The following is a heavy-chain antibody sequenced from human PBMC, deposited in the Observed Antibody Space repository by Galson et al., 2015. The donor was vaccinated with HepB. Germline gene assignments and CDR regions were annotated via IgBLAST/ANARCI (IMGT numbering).Heavy chain of an antibody. CDR1: GFTFSNYG. V-gene: IGHV3-33*01. Sequence: SLRLSCAASGFTFSNYGMHWVRQAPGQGLEWVAVIWYDGSNKFYADSVKGRFTISRDNAKNTLYLQMNSLRGEDTAVYYCAGFIVPAAMYLNPWGQGTLVTVFS. CDR2: IWYDGSNK. D-gene: IGHD2-2*01. CDR3: AGFIVPAAMYLNP. J-gene: IGHJ5*02.